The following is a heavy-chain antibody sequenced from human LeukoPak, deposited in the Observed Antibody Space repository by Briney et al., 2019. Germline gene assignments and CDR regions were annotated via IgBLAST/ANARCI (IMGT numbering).Heavy chain of an antibody. CDR1: GFTFSIYS. J-gene: IGHJ4*02. V-gene: IGHV3-21*01. CDR2: IASSSNYI. Sequence: GGSLRLSCAASGFTFSIYSMNWVRQAPGKGLEWLSSIASSSNYIYYADSVKGRFTISRDNVQNSLYLQMNSLRAEDTAMYYCARDRGYFDNWGQGTLVTVSS. CDR3: ARDRGYFDN.